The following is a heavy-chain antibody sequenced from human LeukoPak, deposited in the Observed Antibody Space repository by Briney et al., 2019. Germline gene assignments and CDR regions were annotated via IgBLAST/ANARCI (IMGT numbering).Heavy chain of an antibody. CDR1: GGSFSGYY. CDR2: INHSGST. CDR3: ARGRIAAARGDWFDP. J-gene: IGHJ5*02. D-gene: IGHD6-13*01. V-gene: IGHV4-34*01. Sequence: PSETLSLTCAVYGGSFSGYYWSWIRQPPGKGLEWIGEINHSGSTNYNPSLKSRVTISVDTSKNQFSLKLSSVTAADTAVYYCARGRIAAARGDWFDPWGQGTLVTVSS.